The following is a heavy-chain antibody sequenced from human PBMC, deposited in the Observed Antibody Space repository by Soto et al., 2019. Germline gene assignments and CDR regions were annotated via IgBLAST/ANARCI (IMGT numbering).Heavy chain of an antibody. CDR2: IYYSGST. Sequence: PSETLSLTCTVSGGSISSYYWSWIRQPPGKGLEWIGYIYYSGSTNYNPSLKSRVTISVDTSKNQFSLKLSSVTAADTAVYYCASLKGEVSTFSYWGQGTLVTVSS. D-gene: IGHD3-16*01. CDR3: ASLKGEVSTFSY. J-gene: IGHJ4*02. V-gene: IGHV4-59*01. CDR1: GGSISSYY.